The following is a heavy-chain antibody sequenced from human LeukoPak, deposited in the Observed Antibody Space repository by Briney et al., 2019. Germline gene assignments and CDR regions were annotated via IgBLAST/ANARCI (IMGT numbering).Heavy chain of an antibody. J-gene: IGHJ4*02. D-gene: IGHD5-24*01. CDR3: ARDYKYAFDN. V-gene: IGHV3-48*01. CDR1: GFTLSAYS. CDR2: IGISSGNT. Sequence: GGSLRLSCAASGFTLSAYSMNWVRQAPGKGLEWISYIGISSGNTKYADSLKGRFTISGDKAKNSLYLQMNSLRVEHTAVYYCARDYKYAFDNWGQGTLVTVSS.